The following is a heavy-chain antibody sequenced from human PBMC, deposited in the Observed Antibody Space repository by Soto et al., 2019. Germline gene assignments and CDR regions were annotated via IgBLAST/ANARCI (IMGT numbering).Heavy chain of an antibody. D-gene: IGHD4-17*01. CDR1: GFTFSSYW. CDR3: ARSKNGDYANYYYYGMDV. V-gene: IGHV3-74*01. Sequence: GGSLRLSCAASGFTFSSYWMHWVRQAPGKGLVWVSRINSDGSSTSYADSVKGRFTISRDNAKNTLYLQMNSLRAEDTAVYYCARSKNGDYANYYYYGMDVWGQGTTVTVSS. CDR2: INSDGSST. J-gene: IGHJ6*02.